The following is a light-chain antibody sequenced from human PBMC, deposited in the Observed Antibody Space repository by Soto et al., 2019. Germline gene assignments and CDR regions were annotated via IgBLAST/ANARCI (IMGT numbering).Light chain of an antibody. J-gene: IGKJ4*01. Sequence: EIVLTQSPATLSLSPGERATLSCRASQSVRSFLAWYQQKPGQAPRLLIYDASNRATGVPGRFSGSGSGTEFTLTISSLEPEDFAVYYCQQRSSWPPALSFGGGTKAE. CDR2: DAS. CDR3: QQRSSWPPALS. CDR1: QSVRSF. V-gene: IGKV3-11*01.